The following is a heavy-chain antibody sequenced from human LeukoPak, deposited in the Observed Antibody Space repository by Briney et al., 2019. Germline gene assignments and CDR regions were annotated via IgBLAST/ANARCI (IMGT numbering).Heavy chain of an antibody. D-gene: IGHD3-3*01. CDR1: DYSISSGYY. CDR3: ARYFDSWTTHSVAFDF. Sequence: SETLSLTCAVSDYSISSGYYWAWIRQPPGKGLESIASVYHTGTTFYNPSLKSRVTISINTSKNHFSLRLTSVTAADAAVYFCARYFDSWTTHSVAFDFWGQGTMVTVSS. J-gene: IGHJ3*01. V-gene: IGHV4-38-2*01. CDR2: VYHTGTT.